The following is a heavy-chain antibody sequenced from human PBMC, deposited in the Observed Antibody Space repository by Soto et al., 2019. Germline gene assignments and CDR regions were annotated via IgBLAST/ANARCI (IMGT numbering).Heavy chain of an antibody. V-gene: IGHV4-31*03. J-gene: IGHJ4*02. CDR3: ARVGQRGYFAIFTDY. Sequence: SDTLSLTCTVSGDSLSSGGHYWRWIRQHPGKGLEWIGHIYDSVNTYYSPSLWTRVTISADRSKNQFSLNLRTVPAADTAVNYCARVGQRGYFAIFTDYWGQGTLVTVSS. CDR2: IYDSVNT. CDR1: GDSLSSGGHY. D-gene: IGHD3-3*01.